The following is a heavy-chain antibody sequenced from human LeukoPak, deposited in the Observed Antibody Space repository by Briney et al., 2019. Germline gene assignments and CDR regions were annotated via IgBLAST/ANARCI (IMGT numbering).Heavy chain of an antibody. Sequence: ASVKVSCKASGYTFTSFHVSWVRRAAGQGLEWVGWMNPESGSTGYAQKFQGRVTMTRNTSISTAYMELSSLRSEDTAVYYCARVVVPAAPADWFDPWGQGTLVTVSS. J-gene: IGHJ5*02. CDR2: MNPESGST. D-gene: IGHD2-2*01. CDR3: ARVVVPAAPADWFDP. V-gene: IGHV1-8*02. CDR1: GYTFTSFH.